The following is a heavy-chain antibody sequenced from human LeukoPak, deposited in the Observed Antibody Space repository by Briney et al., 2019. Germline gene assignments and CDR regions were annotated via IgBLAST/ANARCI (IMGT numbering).Heavy chain of an antibody. D-gene: IGHD4-17*01. CDR3: AKDSDYGDYNLDY. CDR2: IRYDGSNK. CDR1: GFTFTSYG. J-gene: IGHJ4*02. V-gene: IGHV3-33*06. Sequence: PGRSLRLSCAASGFTFTSYGMHWVRQAPGKGLEWVAVIRYDGSNKYYADSVKGRFTISRDNSNNTMYLQMNSLRAEDTAVYYCAKDSDYGDYNLDYWGQGTLVTVSS.